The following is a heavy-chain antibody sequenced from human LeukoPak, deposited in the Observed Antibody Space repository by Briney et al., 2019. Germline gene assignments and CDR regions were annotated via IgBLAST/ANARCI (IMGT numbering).Heavy chain of an antibody. Sequence: GSLRLSCAASGFTFSSYAMSWVRQAPGKGLEWVSLISNSGDRTHYADSVKGRFTISRDNSKNTLYLQMNSLRAEDTALYYCANDFDYWGQGTLVTVSS. CDR1: GFTFSSYA. CDR2: ISNSGDRT. CDR3: ANDFDY. V-gene: IGHV3-23*01. J-gene: IGHJ4*02.